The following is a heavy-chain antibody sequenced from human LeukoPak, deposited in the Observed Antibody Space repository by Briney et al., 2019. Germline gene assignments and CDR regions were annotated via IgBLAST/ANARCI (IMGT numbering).Heavy chain of an antibody. J-gene: IGHJ4*02. V-gene: IGHV3-48*03. CDR1: GFTFRSYE. CDR3: ARDRRGKDY. Sequence: GGSLRLSCAASGFTFRSYEMNWVRQAPGKGLEWVSFISNSGDSIYYADSVKGRFTISRDNAKNSLFLQMNSLRAEDTAVYYCARDRRGKDYWGQGTLVTVSS. CDR2: ISNSGDSI. D-gene: IGHD3-10*01.